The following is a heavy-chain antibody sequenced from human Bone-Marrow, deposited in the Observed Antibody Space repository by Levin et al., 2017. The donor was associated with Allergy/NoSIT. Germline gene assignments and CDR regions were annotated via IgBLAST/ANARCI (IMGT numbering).Heavy chain of an antibody. CDR3: ARLAKVGSAYYFDY. CDR1: SGSINNYV. Sequence: PSETLSLTCTVSSGSINNYVWSWVRQPPGRGLEYIGYIYYSGATNYNPSLKSRVTISVDPSMNHFSLMLSSVTAADTATYYCARLAKVGSAYYFDYWGQGTLVTVSS. J-gene: IGHJ4*02. D-gene: IGHD1-26*01. V-gene: IGHV4-59*08. CDR2: IYYSGAT.